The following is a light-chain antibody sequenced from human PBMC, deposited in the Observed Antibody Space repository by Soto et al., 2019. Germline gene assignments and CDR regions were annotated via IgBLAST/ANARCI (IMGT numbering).Light chain of an antibody. Sequence: EIVLTQSPGTLSLSPGERATLSCRASQRVGSSYLAWYQHKPDQAPRLLIYGASGRATGTPARFSGSGSGTEFTLTISSLQSEDFAVYYCQQYNNWPQTFGQGTKVDIK. V-gene: IGKV3D-15*01. J-gene: IGKJ1*01. CDR2: GAS. CDR3: QQYNNWPQT. CDR1: QRVGSS.